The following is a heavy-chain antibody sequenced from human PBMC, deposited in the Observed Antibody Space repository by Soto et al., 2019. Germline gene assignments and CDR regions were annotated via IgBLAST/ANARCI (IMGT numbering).Heavy chain of an antibody. V-gene: IGHV1-69*12. CDR1: GGTFSSYA. J-gene: IGHJ6*02. Sequence: QVQLVQSGAEVKKPGSSVKVSCKASGGTFSSYAINWVRQAPGQGLEWMGGIIPIFGTADYAQKFQGRVTITADESTSTAYMELSRLRSEDTAVYYCARAVAGGFYYYYGMDVWGQGTTVTVSS. D-gene: IGHD6-19*01. CDR2: IIPIFGTA. CDR3: ARAVAGGFYYYYGMDV.